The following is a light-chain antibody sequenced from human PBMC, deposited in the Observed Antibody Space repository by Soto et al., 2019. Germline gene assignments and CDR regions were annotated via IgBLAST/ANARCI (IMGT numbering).Light chain of an antibody. J-gene: IGLJ1*01. CDR2: EVT. Sequence: QSVLTQPASVPGSPGQSITISCTGTSNDVGRYNLVSWCQQHPGKAPKLIIYEVTKRPSGFSNRFSASKSGNTASLTISGLQADDQADYYCCSYAGSGTPYVFGTGTRSPS. CDR3: CSYAGSGTPYV. CDR1: SNDVGRYNL. V-gene: IGLV2-23*02.